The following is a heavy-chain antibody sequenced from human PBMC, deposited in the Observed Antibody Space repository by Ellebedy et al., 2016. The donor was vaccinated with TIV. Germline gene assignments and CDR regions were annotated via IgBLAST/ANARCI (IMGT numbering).Heavy chain of an antibody. CDR2: PSASGIST. D-gene: IGHD5-12*01. Sequence: PGGSLRLSCVASGFTFSSFVMYWVRQAPGKGLEWVASPSASGISTYYVDSVKGRLTISRYNSKNTLYLQMNRLSVEDTAIYFCSKDLSMAIHDSGSIDYWGQGTLVTVSS. CDR1: GFTFSSFV. J-gene: IGHJ4*02. V-gene: IGHV3-23*01. CDR3: SKDLSMAIHDSGSIDY.